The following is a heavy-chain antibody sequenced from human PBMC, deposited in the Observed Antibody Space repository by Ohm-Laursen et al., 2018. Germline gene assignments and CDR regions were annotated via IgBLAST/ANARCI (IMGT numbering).Heavy chain of an antibody. CDR2: IYYSGST. Sequence: SDTLSLTCAVYGGSFSGYYWSWIRQPPGKGLEWIGYIYYSGSTNYNPSLKSRVTISVDTSKNQFSLKLSSVTAADTAVYYCAREYSSSSGLGYYYYGMDVWGQGTTVTVSS. CDR1: GGSFSGYY. D-gene: IGHD6-6*01. V-gene: IGHV4-59*01. CDR3: AREYSSSSGLGYYYYGMDV. J-gene: IGHJ6*02.